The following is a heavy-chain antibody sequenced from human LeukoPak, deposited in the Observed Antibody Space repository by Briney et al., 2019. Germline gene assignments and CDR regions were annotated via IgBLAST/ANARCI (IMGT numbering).Heavy chain of an antibody. J-gene: IGHJ6*04. V-gene: IGHV3-21*01. Sequence: GGSLRLSCAASGFTFSSYSMNWVRQAPGKGLEWVSSISSSSSYIYYADSVKGRFTISRDNAKNSLYLQMNSLRAEGTAVYYCARDRHDIVVVPAAIIPKHYYYYYGMDVWGKGTTVTVSS. CDR2: ISSSSSYI. CDR3: ARDRHDIVVVPAAIIPKHYYYYYGMDV. CDR1: GFTFSSYS. D-gene: IGHD2-2*01.